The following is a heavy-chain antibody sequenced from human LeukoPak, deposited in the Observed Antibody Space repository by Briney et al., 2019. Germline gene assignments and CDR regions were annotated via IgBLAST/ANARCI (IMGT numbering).Heavy chain of an antibody. CDR3: AKDRWRDGSSSFDN. Sequence: ASVKVSCKASGYTFTGYYIHWVRQPPGQGLEWMGWINPNSGATNYAQKFQGRVTMTRDTSISTAFMELSRLKSDDTAVYYCAKDRWRDGSSSFDNWGQGTLVTVSS. V-gene: IGHV1-2*02. CDR1: GYTFTGYY. CDR2: INPNSGAT. D-gene: IGHD6-6*01. J-gene: IGHJ4*02.